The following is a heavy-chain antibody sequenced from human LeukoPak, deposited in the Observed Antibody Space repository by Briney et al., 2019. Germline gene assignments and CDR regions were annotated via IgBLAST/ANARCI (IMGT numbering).Heavy chain of an antibody. V-gene: IGHV4-61*02. J-gene: IGHJ4*02. CDR3: ARWEGGSYYDFDY. CDR2: IYTSGST. Sequence: PSETLSLTCTVSGGSISSGSYYWSWIRQPAGKGLEWIGRIYTSGSTNYNPSLKSRVTISVDTSKNQFSLKLSSVTAADTAVYYCARWEGGSYYDFDYWGQGTLVTVSS. CDR1: GGSISSGSYY. D-gene: IGHD1-26*01.